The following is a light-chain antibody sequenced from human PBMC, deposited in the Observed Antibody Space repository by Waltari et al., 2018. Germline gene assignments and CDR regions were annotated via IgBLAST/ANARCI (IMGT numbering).Light chain of an antibody. CDR1: QNINYW. CDR2: NAS. J-gene: IGKJ1*01. V-gene: IGKV1-5*03. Sequence: DIQMTQSPSTLSASVGDRVTITCRASQNINYWLAWYQQKPGKAPNLLIYNASSLESGVPSRFSGSGSGTEFTLTISSLQPGDFATYYCQQYNSFPWTFGQGTKVEIK. CDR3: QQYNSFPWT.